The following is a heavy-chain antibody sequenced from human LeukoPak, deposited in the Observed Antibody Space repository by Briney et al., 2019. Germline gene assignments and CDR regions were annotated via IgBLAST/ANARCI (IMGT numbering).Heavy chain of an antibody. V-gene: IGHV1-2*06. Sequence: ASVKVSCKASGYTFTGYYMHWVRQAPGQGLEWMGRINPNSGGTNYAQKFQGRVTMTRDTSISTAYMELSRLRSDDTAVYYCASGPMVRGVIISWFDYWGQGTLVTVSS. CDR3: ASGPMVRGVIISWFDY. J-gene: IGHJ4*02. CDR2: INPNSGGT. CDR1: GYTFTGYY. D-gene: IGHD3-10*01.